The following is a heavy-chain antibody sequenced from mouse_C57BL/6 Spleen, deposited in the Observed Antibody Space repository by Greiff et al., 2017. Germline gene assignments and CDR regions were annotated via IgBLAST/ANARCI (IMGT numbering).Heavy chain of an antibody. Sequence: DVQLQESVAELVRPGASVKLSCTASGFNIKNTYMHWVKQRPEQGLEWIGRIDPANGNTKYAPKFQGKATITADTSSNTAYLQLSSLTSEDTAIYYCATPYYSNYDAMDDWGQGTSVTVSS. CDR2: IDPANGNT. D-gene: IGHD2-5*01. V-gene: IGHV14-3*01. J-gene: IGHJ4*01. CDR3: ATPYYSNYDAMDD. CDR1: GFNIKNTY.